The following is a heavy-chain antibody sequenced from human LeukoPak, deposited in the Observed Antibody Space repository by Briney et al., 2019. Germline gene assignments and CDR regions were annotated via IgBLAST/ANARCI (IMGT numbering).Heavy chain of an antibody. J-gene: IGHJ4*02. CDR3: ARDRGDWNYVPGDY. Sequence: GPVKVSCKASGYTFTSYGISWVRQAPGQGLEWMGWISAYNGNTNYAQKLQGRVTMTTDTSTSTAYMELRSLRSDDTAVYYCARDRGDWNYVPGDYWGQGTLVTVSS. V-gene: IGHV1-18*01. D-gene: IGHD1-7*01. CDR1: GYTFTSYG. CDR2: ISAYNGNT.